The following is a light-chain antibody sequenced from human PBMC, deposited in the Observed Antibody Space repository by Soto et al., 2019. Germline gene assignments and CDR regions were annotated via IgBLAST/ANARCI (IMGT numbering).Light chain of an antibody. Sequence: EIVMTQSPATLSVSPGERATLSCRASQSVSSNLAWYQQKPGQAPRLLIYGASTRATGIPARFSGSGSGTEFTLTISSLQSEDCAVYYCQQYNNWPPLTFGGGTKLELK. CDR3: QQYNNWPPLT. CDR1: QSVSSN. V-gene: IGKV3-15*01. J-gene: IGKJ4*01. CDR2: GAS.